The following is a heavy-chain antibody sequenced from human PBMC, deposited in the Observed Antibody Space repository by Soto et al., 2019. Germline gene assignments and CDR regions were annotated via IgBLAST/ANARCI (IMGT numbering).Heavy chain of an antibody. Sequence: GVSLNFSSNSPFYNFTNYCIFWILQLSLKGLDWMGIIYPGDSDTRANPSFEGQVTISVDKSIDSAYLQWTRLKASDTAMYYCARRPGYYENDRRHLHHPAFDGWGQGTMVSVSS. D-gene: IGHD3-22*01. CDR3: ARRPGYYENDRRHLHHPAFDG. V-gene: IGHV5-51*01. CDR1: FYNFTNYC. J-gene: IGHJ3*01. CDR2: IYPGDSDT.